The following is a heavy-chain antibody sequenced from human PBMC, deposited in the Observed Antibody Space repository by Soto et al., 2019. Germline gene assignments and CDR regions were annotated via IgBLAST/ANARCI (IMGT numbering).Heavy chain of an antibody. CDR1: GYTFTSHW. Sequence: ASVKVSCKASGYTFTSHWMHWVRQAPGQGLEWMGVINPSGGSTFYAQKFQGRVTMTRDTSTSTVYMELSSLRSEDTAMYYCARDHSNDNSVWWLDPWGQGTLVTVSS. CDR2: INPSGGST. V-gene: IGHV1-46*03. D-gene: IGHD1-20*01. J-gene: IGHJ5*02. CDR3: ARDHSNDNSVWWLDP.